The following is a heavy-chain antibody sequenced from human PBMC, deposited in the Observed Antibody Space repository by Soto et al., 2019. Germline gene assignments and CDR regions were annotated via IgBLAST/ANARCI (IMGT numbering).Heavy chain of an antibody. CDR2: INPKSGGT. J-gene: IGHJ6*02. V-gene: IGHV1-2*04. CDR1: GYSFTDYH. D-gene: IGHD2-8*01. Sequence: ASVKVSCKASGYSFTDYHIHWVRQAPGQGLEWLGRINPKSGGTSTAQKFQGWVTMTTDTSISTASMELTRLTSDDTAVYYCARGDSTDCSNGVCSFFYNHDMDVWGQGTTVTVSS. CDR3: ARGDSTDCSNGVCSFFYNHDMDV.